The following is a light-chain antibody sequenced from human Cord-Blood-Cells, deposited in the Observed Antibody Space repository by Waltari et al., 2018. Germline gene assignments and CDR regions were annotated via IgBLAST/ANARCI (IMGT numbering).Light chain of an antibody. CDR3: CSYAGSSTWV. Sequence: QSALTQPASVSGSPGQSITIACTGTSSDVGSYNLVSWDQQHPGKAPKLMMYEGSKRPSGGSNRCSGSKSGNTASRTISGLQAEDEADYYCCSYAGSSTWVFGGGTKLTVL. J-gene: IGLJ3*02. CDR2: EGS. V-gene: IGLV2-23*01. CDR1: SSDVGSYNL.